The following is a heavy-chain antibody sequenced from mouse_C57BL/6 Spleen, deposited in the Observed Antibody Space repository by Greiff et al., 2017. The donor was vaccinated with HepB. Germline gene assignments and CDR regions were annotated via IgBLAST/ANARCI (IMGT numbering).Heavy chain of an antibody. V-gene: IGHV3-6*01. CDR2: ISYDGSN. D-gene: IGHD2-5*01. Sequence: ESGPGLVKPSQSLSLTCSVTGYSITSGYYWNWIRQFPGNKLEWMGYISYDGSNNYNPSLKNRISITRDTSKNQFFLKLNSVTTEDTATYYCARRDYSNWFAYWGQGTLVTVSA. J-gene: IGHJ3*01. CDR3: ARRDYSNWFAY. CDR1: GYSITSGYY.